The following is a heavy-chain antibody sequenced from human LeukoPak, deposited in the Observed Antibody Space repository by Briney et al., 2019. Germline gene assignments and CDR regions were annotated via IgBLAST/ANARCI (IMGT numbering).Heavy chain of an antibody. CDR1: GGTFSSYA. CDR3: ARGSDEGSNTWNWFDP. Sequence: ASVKVSCKASGGTFSSYAISWVRQATGQGLEWMGWMDPNSGNTGYAQKFQGRVTMTRNTSISTAYMELSSLRSEDTAVYYCARGSDEGSNTWNWFDPWGQGTLVTVSS. D-gene: IGHD1-26*01. V-gene: IGHV1-8*02. CDR2: MDPNSGNT. J-gene: IGHJ5*02.